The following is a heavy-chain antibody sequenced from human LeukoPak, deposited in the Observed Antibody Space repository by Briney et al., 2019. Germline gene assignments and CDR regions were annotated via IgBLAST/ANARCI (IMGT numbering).Heavy chain of an antibody. CDR2: IKQDGSQK. CDR3: ATDEGDSGGLDY. V-gene: IGHV3-7*01. J-gene: IGHJ4*02. D-gene: IGHD2-21*02. CDR1: GFTFSSYW. Sequence: GGSLRLSCAASGFTFSSYWMTWVRQAPGKGLEWVANIKQDGSQKYYVDSVKGRFTISRDNANKSLYLRMNSLRAEDTAVYYCATDEGDSGGLDYWGQGTLVTVSS.